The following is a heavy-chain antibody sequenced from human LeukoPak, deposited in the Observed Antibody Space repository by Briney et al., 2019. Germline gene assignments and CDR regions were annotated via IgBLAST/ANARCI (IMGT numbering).Heavy chain of an antibody. Sequence: EASVKVSCKASGYTFTSYDINWVRQATGQGLEWMGWMNPNSGNTGYAQKFQGRVTMTRNTSISTAYMELSSLRSEDTAVYYCARSKLGYCSSTSCPPPGYWGQGTLVTVSS. CDR3: ARSKLGYCSSTSCPPPGY. J-gene: IGHJ4*02. CDR2: MNPNSGNT. D-gene: IGHD2-2*01. V-gene: IGHV1-8*01. CDR1: GYTFTSYD.